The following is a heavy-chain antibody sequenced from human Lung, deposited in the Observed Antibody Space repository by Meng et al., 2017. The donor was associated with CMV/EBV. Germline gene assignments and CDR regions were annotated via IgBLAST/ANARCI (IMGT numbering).Heavy chain of an antibody. CDR2: ITSDGSST. J-gene: IGHJ4*02. CDR3: AREYRLKYDSSGFDF. CDR1: GFTFNTYW. D-gene: IGHD3-22*01. Sequence: GGSXRLXCAASGFTFNTYWMHWVRQAPGKGLVWVSRITSDGSSTTYADSVKGRFTISRDNAKNTLYLQMNSLGAEDTAVYYCAREYRLKYDSSGFDFWGQGTXVTVSS. V-gene: IGHV3-74*01.